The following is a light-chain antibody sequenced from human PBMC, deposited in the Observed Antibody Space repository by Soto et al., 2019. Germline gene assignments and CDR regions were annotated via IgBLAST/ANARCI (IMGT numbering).Light chain of an antibody. Sequence: DIQMTQSPSSLSASVGDRVTITCRASQGISNYVAWYQQKPGTAPTVLISAASTLQSGIPSRFSGSGFGTDFTLNISSLQPEDVATYYCQKYSSAPFTFGHGTKVEIK. CDR2: AAS. V-gene: IGKV1-27*01. J-gene: IGKJ3*01. CDR3: QKYSSAPFT. CDR1: QGISNY.